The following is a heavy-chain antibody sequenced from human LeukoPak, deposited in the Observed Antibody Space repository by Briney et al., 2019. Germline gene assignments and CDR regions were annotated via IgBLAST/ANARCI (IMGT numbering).Heavy chain of an antibody. Sequence: GGSLRLSCAASGFTVSSNYMSWVRRAPGKGLEWVSVIYSGGSTYYADSVKGRFTISRDNSKNTLYLQMNSLRAKDTAVYYCASDSGSYYYYYGMDVWGQGTTVTVSS. V-gene: IGHV3-53*01. CDR1: GFTVSSNY. D-gene: IGHD1-26*01. J-gene: IGHJ6*02. CDR3: ASDSGSYYYYYGMDV. CDR2: IYSGGST.